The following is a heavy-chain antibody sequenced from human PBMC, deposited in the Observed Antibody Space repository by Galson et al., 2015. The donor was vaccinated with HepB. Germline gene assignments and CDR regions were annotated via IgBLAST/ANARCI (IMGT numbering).Heavy chain of an antibody. CDR3: AKSGGALATHWYFDL. V-gene: IGHV3-9*01. J-gene: IGHJ2*01. CDR2: ISWNSDNI. Sequence: SLRLSCAASGFSFDEHAMHWVRQGPGKGLEWVSGISWNSDNIAYADSVRGRFTISRDDGKNSLYLQMNSLSAEDTAFYYCAKSGGALATHWYFDLWGRGTLVIVSS. CDR1: GFSFDEHA. D-gene: IGHD2-15*01.